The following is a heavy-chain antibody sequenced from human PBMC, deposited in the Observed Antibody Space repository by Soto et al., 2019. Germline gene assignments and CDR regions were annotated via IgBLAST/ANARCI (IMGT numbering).Heavy chain of an antibody. CDR1: GYIFTDYY. J-gene: IGHJ4*02. D-gene: IGHD6-13*01. Sequence: ASVKVSCKASGYIFTDYYMHWVRQAPGQELGWMGRINPDSGGTNYAQKFQGRVTMTRDTSISTVYTELNSLTSDDTAVYYCAREEATAGNDCFDYWGQGTLVTVSS. CDR3: AREEATAGNDCFDY. V-gene: IGHV1-2*06. CDR2: INPDSGGT.